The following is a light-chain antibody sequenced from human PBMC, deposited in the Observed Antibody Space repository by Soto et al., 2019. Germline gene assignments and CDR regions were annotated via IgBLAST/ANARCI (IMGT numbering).Light chain of an antibody. CDR2: GAS. CDR1: QSVRSN. Sequence: DIVMTQSPATLSVSPGERATLSCRASQSVRSNLAWYQQKPGQAPKLLIFGASTRATGIPARFSGSASGTEFTLTISSLQSEDFAVYFCQQYNNWPPTFGQGTRAEIK. CDR3: QQYNNWPPT. V-gene: IGKV3-15*01. J-gene: IGKJ1*01.